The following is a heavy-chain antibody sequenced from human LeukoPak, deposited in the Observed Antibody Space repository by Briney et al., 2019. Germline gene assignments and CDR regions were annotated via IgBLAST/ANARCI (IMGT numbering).Heavy chain of an antibody. Sequence: SVKVSCKVSGYTLTELSMHWVRQAPGKGLEWMGGIIPIFGTANYAQKFQGRVTITADESTSTAYMELSSLRSEDTAVYYCAGSIVGATKRFLDYWGQGTLVTVSS. J-gene: IGHJ4*02. V-gene: IGHV1-69*13. CDR2: IIPIFGTA. D-gene: IGHD1-26*01. CDR3: AGSIVGATKRFLDY. CDR1: GYTLTELS.